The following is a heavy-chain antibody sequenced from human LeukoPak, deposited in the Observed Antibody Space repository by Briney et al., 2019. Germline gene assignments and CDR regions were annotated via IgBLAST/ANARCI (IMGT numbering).Heavy chain of an antibody. J-gene: IGHJ4*02. Sequence: PGRSLRLSCAPSGFTFSSYAVHWVRQAPGKGLDWVAVISYDGVKKYYADSVKGRFIISRDNSKNTLYLQMNSLRAEDTAVYYCARVYGDYGPFDYWGQGTLVTVSS. D-gene: IGHD4-17*01. CDR3: ARVYGDYGPFDY. CDR1: GFTFSSYA. V-gene: IGHV3-30-3*01. CDR2: ISYDGVKK.